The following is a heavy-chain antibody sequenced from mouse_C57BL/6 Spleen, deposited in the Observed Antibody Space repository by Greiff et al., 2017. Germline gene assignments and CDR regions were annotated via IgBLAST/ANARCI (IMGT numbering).Heavy chain of an antibody. D-gene: IGHD1-1*01. CDR1: GYSFTSYY. J-gene: IGHJ2*01. Sequence: VQLQQSGPELVKPGASVKISCKASGYSFTSYYIHWVKQRPGQGLEWIGWIYPGSGNTKYNEKFKGKATLTADTSSSTAYMQLSSLTSEDSAVYFCARQRPFAVVPGDYWGHGATLPVSS. CDR2: IYPGSGNT. CDR3: ARQRPFAVVPGDY. V-gene: IGHV1-66*01.